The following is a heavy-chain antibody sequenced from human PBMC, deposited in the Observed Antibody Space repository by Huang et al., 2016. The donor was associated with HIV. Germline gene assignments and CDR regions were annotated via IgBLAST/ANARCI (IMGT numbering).Heavy chain of an antibody. D-gene: IGHD3-10*01. V-gene: IGHV4-39*01. CDR3: ARMVRVSLYTKPPGGWFDP. CDR1: GGSMNSSYYY. J-gene: IGHJ5*02. Sequence: QLQLQESGPGLVKSSGTLSLTCPVSGGSMNSSYYYWGWIRQPPGEGLEWIASIFYGGNTVFNPSLKSRATISGDTSKSQFSLTLTSVTTADTAIYYCARMVRVSLYTKPPGGWFDPWGQGTKVIVSS. CDR2: IFYGGNT.